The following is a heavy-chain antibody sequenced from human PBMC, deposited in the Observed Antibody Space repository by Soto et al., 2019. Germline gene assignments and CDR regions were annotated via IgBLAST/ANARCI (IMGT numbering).Heavy chain of an antibody. D-gene: IGHD2-2*02. CDR2: IIPIFGTA. CDR1: GGTFSSYA. J-gene: IGHJ6*02. Sequence: QVQLVQSGAEVKKPGSSVKVSCKASGGTFSSYAISWVRQAPGQGLEWMGGIIPIFGTANYAQKFQGRVTINADESTSTAYMELSSLRTEDTAVYYCAREKCSSTSCYTGAYYYYGMDVWGQGTTVTVSS. CDR3: AREKCSSTSCYTGAYYYYGMDV. V-gene: IGHV1-69*01.